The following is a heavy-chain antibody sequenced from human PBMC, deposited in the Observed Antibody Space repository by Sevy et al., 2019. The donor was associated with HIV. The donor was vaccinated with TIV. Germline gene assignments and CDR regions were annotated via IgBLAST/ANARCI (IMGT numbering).Heavy chain of an antibody. CDR2: IYYSGST. J-gene: IGHJ5*02. V-gene: IGHV4-31*03. D-gene: IGHD3-3*01. CDR1: GGSISSGGYY. Sequence: SENLSLTCTVSGGSISSGGYYWSWIRQHPGKGLQWIGYIYYSGSTYYNPSLKSRVTISVDTSKNQFSLKLSSVTAADTAVYYCAREERITLFGVVHCDWFDPWGQGTLVTVSS. CDR3: AREERITLFGVVHCDWFDP.